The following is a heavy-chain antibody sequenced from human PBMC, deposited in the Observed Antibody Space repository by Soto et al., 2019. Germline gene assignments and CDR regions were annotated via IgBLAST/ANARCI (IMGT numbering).Heavy chain of an antibody. CDR1: GGSISSNSYY. J-gene: IGHJ4*02. CDR3: ARHSSGWYRFDY. V-gene: IGHV4-39*01. Sequence: SETLSLTCTVSGGSISSNSYYWGWIRQSPGKGLEWIGSIYYSGSTYYSPSLNSRVTISVDTSNNQFSLKLTSVTAADTAVYYCARHSSGWYRFDYWGQGNLVTVSS. CDR2: IYYSGST. D-gene: IGHD6-19*01.